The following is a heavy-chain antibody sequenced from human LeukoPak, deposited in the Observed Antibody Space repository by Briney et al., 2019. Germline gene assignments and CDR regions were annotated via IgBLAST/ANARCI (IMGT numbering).Heavy chain of an antibody. Sequence: ASLNLPSTASGYSSTNYVINWVRQVPGPPLKWIGWISPYNGDTDYATKLQGRVTLTTDTSTSTAYMELRSLRSDDTAVYYCARPGTSWYTTYYFDSWGQGTLVTVSS. CDR2: ISPYNGDT. CDR3: ARPGTSWYTTYYFDS. CDR1: GYSSTNYV. J-gene: IGHJ4*02. V-gene: IGHV1-18*01. D-gene: IGHD6-13*01.